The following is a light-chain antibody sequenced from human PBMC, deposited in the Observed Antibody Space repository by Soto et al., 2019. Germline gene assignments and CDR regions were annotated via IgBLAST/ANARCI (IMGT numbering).Light chain of an antibody. CDR2: EVS. J-gene: IGLJ1*01. Sequence: QSALTQPPSASGSPGQSVTISCTGTSSDVGGYDFVSWYQQHPGKAPKLMIYEVSKRPSGVPDRFSGSKSGNTASLTVSGLQAEDEADYHYSSYAGSNTFVFGTGTKVTVL. CDR3: SSYAGSNTFV. CDR1: SSDVGGYDF. V-gene: IGLV2-8*01.